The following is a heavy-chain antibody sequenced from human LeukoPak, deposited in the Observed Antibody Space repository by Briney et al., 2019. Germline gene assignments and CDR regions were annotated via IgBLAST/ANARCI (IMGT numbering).Heavy chain of an antibody. CDR1: GGSISRSSYY. J-gene: IGHJ4*02. D-gene: IGHD3-9*01. CDR3: ARVRWENYDILTGYYERGYYFDY. CDR2: IYHSGST. Sequence: SETLSLTCSVSGGSISRSSYYWGWIRQPPGKGLEWIGSIYHSGSTYYNPSLKSRVTISVDTSKNQFSLKLSSVTAADTAVYYCARVRWENYDILTGYYERGYYFDYWGQGTLVTVSS. V-gene: IGHV4-39*07.